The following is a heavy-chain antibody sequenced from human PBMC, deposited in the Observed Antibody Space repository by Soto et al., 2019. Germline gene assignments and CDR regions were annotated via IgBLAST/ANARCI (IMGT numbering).Heavy chain of an antibody. V-gene: IGHV5-51*01. Sequence: PGESLKISCKGSGYSFTSYWIGWVRQMPGKGLEWMGIIYPGDSDTRYSPSFQGQVTISADKSISTAYLQWSSLKASDTAMYYCARPHYYGSSGYYPNDAFDIWGQGTMVTVSS. CDR2: IYPGDSDT. D-gene: IGHD3-22*01. CDR1: GYSFTSYW. CDR3: ARPHYYGSSGYYPNDAFDI. J-gene: IGHJ3*02.